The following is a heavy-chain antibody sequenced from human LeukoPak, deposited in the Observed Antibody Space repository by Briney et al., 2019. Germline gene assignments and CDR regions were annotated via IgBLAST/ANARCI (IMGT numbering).Heavy chain of an antibody. CDR1: GFTFSGSA. J-gene: IGHJ4*02. V-gene: IGHV3-73*01. Sequence: GSLRLSCAASGFTFSGSAMHWVRQASGKGLEWVGRIRGKANSYATAFAASVKGRFTMSRDDSKNTAYLQMNSLKTEDTAVYYCSTSGDTSMVMGYWGQGTLVTVSS. CDR2: IRGKANSYAT. CDR3: STSGDTSMVMGY. D-gene: IGHD5-18*01.